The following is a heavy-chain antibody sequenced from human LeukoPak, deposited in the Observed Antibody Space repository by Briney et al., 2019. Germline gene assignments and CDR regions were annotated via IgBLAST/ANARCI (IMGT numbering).Heavy chain of an antibody. Sequence: SETLSLTCTISGGSISSSSYYWGWIRQPPGKGLEWIGNIYYSGGTYYNPSLKSRVTISVDTSKNDFSLKLSSVTAADTAVYYCARLYYYDSSGPPLWGQGTMVAVSS. V-gene: IGHV4-39*02. D-gene: IGHD3-22*01. CDR2: IYYSGGT. J-gene: IGHJ4*02. CDR3: ARLYYYDSSGPPL. CDR1: GGSISSSSYY.